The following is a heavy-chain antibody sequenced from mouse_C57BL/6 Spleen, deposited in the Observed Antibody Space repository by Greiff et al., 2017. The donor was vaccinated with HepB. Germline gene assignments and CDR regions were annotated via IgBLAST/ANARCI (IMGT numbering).Heavy chain of an antibody. V-gene: IGHV1-72*01. J-gene: IGHJ4*01. CDR2: IDPNSGGT. D-gene: IGHD2-4*01. Sequence: VQLQQPGAELVKPGASVKLSCKASGYTFTSYWMHWVKQRPGRGLEWIGRIDPNSGGTKYNEKFKSKATLTVDKPSSTAYMQLSSLTSEDSAVYYCASIYYDYDGRVYYYAMDYWGQGTSVTVSS. CDR1: GYTFTSYW. CDR3: ASIYYDYDGRVYYYAMDY.